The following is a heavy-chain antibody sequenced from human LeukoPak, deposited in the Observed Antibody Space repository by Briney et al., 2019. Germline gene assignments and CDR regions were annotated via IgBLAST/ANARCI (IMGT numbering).Heavy chain of an antibody. J-gene: IGHJ4*02. CDR3: AKELTRGSSWYEDY. CDR2: ISYDGSAE. CDR1: GFTFSNYG. Sequence: GGSLRLSCAASGFTFSNYGMHWVRQAPGKGLGWVAVISYDGSAEYYADSVKGRFAIYRDNSRNTLYLQMNSLRPEDTAVYYCAKELTRGSSWYEDYWGQGTLVTVSS. V-gene: IGHV3-30*18. D-gene: IGHD6-13*01.